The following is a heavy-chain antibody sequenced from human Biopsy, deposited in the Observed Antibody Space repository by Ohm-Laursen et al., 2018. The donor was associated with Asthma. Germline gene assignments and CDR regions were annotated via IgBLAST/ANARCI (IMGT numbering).Heavy chain of an antibody. CDR2: IWYDGSIK. CDR1: GFTFSSYG. Sequence: SLRLSCAAAGFTFSSYGMHWVRQAPGKGLEWVAVIWYDGSIKYYADSVNGRFTVSRDDSKNTLYLQMNSLRPDDTAVYYCARDVMEWYLPAFDFWGQGTLVTVSS. D-gene: IGHD3-3*01. J-gene: IGHJ4*02. V-gene: IGHV3-30*19. CDR3: ARDVMEWYLPAFDF.